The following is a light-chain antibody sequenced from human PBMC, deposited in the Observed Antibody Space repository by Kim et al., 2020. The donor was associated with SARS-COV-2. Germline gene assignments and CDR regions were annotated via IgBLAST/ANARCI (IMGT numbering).Light chain of an antibody. CDR2: AAS. J-gene: IGKJ4*01. CDR3: QQYYSYPLT. Sequence: ASTGDRVTIPCRASQGISSYLASYHQKPGKAPKLLIYAASTLQSGVPSRFSGSGSGTDFTLTITCLQSEDFVTYYCQQYYSYPLTFGGRTKVDIK. CDR1: QGISSY. V-gene: IGKV1-8*01.